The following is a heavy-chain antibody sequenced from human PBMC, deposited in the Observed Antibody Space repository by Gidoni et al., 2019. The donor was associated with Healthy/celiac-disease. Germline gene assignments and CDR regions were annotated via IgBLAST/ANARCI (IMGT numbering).Heavy chain of an antibody. V-gene: IGHV3-48*03. Sequence: EVQLVESGGGWVQPGGSRRRSCAASGFTFSSYEMNWVRRAPGKGLVLVSYISRSVSPIYYADSVKGRFTISRDNAQNSLSLQMNRLRAEVTAVYYCAREGGYSYGYYFDYWGQGTLVTVSS. J-gene: IGHJ4*02. D-gene: IGHD5-18*01. CDR3: AREGGYSYGYYFDY. CDR2: ISRSVSPI. CDR1: GFTFSSYE.